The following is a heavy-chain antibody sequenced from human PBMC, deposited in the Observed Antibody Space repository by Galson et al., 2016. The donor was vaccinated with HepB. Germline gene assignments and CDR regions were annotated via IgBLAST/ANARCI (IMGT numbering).Heavy chain of an antibody. CDR3: AGDSKQWLVRMNWFDP. V-gene: IGHV1-46*01. J-gene: IGHJ5*02. CDR2: INPSGGSA. Sequence: SVKVSCKASGYTFTSYYMHWVRQAPGQGLEWMGIINPSGGSATYAQKFKGRVTMTRDTSTSTVYMERRSLRSEDTALYYCAGDSKQWLVRMNWFDPWGQGTLVTVSS. D-gene: IGHD6-19*01. CDR1: GYTFTSYY.